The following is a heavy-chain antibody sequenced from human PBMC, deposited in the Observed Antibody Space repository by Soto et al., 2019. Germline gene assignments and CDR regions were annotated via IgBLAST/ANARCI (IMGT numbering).Heavy chain of an antibody. D-gene: IGHD6-19*01. Sequence: GGSQRLSSTASGFTFGSYSMNGVRHAPGKGLEWLSYISRSSSTIYYADSVKGLFTISRDNAKNSLYLQMNSLRDEDTAVYYCARDIAVAGNYDYWSQGTLVTVSS. CDR3: ARDIAVAGNYDY. V-gene: IGHV3-48*02. J-gene: IGHJ4*02. CDR1: GFTFGSYS. CDR2: ISRSSSTI.